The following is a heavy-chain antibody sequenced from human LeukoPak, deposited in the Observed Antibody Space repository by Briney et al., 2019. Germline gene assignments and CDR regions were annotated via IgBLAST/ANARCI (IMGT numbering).Heavy chain of an antibody. Sequence: GESLKISFKGSGYYFPSYWIAWVRQMPGTGLEWVGIIYPADSDSRYSPSFEGQVTLSVDKSTNTAHLEWSSLKVADTGVYYCARLNSDMVSSTWGQGTPVTVSS. CDR3: ARLNSDMVSST. CDR2: IYPADSDS. J-gene: IGHJ4*02. CDR1: GYYFPSYW. D-gene: IGHD5-18*01. V-gene: IGHV5-51*01.